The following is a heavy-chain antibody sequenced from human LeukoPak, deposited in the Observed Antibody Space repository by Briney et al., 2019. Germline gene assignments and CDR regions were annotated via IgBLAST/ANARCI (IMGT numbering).Heavy chain of an antibody. CDR2: ISFDGKTQ. Sequence: GRSLRLSCAASGLTFSRYSMHWVRQAPGKGLAWLAVISFDGKTQVYGDSVKGRFTISRDNSNNTLYLQMNSLKPEDSAVYYCAKYTPDWYFDLWGRGTLVTVSS. J-gene: IGHJ2*01. V-gene: IGHV3-30*04. CDR1: GLTFSRYS. D-gene: IGHD1-1*01. CDR3: AKYTPDWYFDL.